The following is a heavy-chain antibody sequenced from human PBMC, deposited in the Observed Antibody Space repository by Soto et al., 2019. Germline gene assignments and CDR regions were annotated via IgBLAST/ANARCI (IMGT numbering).Heavy chain of an antibody. Sequence: PLETLSLTCTFSGGSIISSSYYWGWIRQPPGKGLEWIGSIYYSGSTYYNPSLKSRVTISVDTSKNQFSLKLSSVTAADTAVYYCARHPPVYSSSSDDGMDVWGQGTTVTVSS. CDR2: IYYSGST. J-gene: IGHJ6*02. CDR3: ARHPPVYSSSSDDGMDV. D-gene: IGHD6-6*01. CDR1: GGSIISSSYY. V-gene: IGHV4-39*01.